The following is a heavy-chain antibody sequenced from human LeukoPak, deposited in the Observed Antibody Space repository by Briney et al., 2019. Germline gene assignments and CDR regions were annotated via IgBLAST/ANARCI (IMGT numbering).Heavy chain of an antibody. CDR1: GGTFSSYA. J-gene: IGHJ4*02. CDR3: ARENDGDEDGYNSAFDY. Sequence: SVKVSCKASGGTFSSYAISWVRRAPGQGLEWMGRIIPIFGIANYAQKFQGRVTITADKSTSTAYMELSSLRSEDTAVYYCARENDGDEDGYNSAFDYWGQGTLVTVSS. D-gene: IGHD5-24*01. CDR2: IIPIFGIA. V-gene: IGHV1-69*04.